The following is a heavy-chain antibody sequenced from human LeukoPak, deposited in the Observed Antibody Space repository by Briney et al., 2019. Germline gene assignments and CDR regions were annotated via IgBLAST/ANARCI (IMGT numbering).Heavy chain of an antibody. CDR1: VFTFSSYG. CDR3: AKSGSSGWYRTHYFDY. CDR2: ISYHGNNK. J-gene: IGHJ4*02. V-gene: IGHV3-30*18. D-gene: IGHD6-19*01. Sequence: GGSLRLSCAASVFTFSSYGMHWVRQAPARGLEGVAVISYHGNNKYDADSMKGRFTICRDNSKNTLYLRMNSLRAEDTAVYYCAKSGSSGWYRTHYFDYWGKGTLVTVSS.